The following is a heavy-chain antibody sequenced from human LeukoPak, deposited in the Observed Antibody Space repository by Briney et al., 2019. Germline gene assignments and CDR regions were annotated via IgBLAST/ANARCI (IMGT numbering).Heavy chain of an antibody. CDR2: IYNSGST. CDR3: ARAYSSSWYFNWFDP. CDR1: GYSISSGYF. D-gene: IGHD6-13*01. Sequence: SETLSLTCTVSGYSISSGYFWGWIRQPPGKGLEWIGTIYNSGSTYYNASLESRVTISVDTSKNQFSLKLSSVSAADTAVYYCARAYSSSWYFNWFDPWGQGTLVTVSS. V-gene: IGHV4-38-2*02. J-gene: IGHJ5*02.